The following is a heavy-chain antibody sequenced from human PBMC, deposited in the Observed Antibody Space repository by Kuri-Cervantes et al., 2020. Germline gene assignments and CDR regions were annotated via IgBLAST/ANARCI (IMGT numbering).Heavy chain of an antibody. CDR1: GYTFTSYC. V-gene: IGHV1-46*01. CDR2: IIPSGGST. D-gene: IGHD3-10*01. J-gene: IGHJ2*01. CDR3: ARSSITMLHDL. Sequence: ASVKVSCKASGYTFTSYCMHWVRQAPGQGLEWMGIIIPSGGSTSYAQKFQGRVTMTRDTSISTAYMELSRLRSDDTAVYYCARSSITMLHDLWGRGTLVTVSS.